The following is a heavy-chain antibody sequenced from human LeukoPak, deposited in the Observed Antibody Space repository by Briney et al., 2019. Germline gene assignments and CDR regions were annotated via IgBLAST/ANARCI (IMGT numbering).Heavy chain of an antibody. CDR2: IIPIFGTA. J-gene: IGHJ4*02. Sequence: ASVKVSCKASGGTFSSYAISWVRQAPGQGLEWMGGIIPIFGTANYAQKFQGRVTITADESTSTAYMELSSLRSEDTAVYYCASGEMITFGGVTPFVYWGQGTLVTVSS. CDR3: ASGEMITFGGVTPFVY. V-gene: IGHV1-69*13. CDR1: GGTFSSYA. D-gene: IGHD3-16*01.